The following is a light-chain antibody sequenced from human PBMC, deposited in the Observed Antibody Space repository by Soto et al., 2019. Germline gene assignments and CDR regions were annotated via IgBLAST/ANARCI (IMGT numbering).Light chain of an antibody. J-gene: IGKJ1*01. V-gene: IGKV3-20*01. CDR1: QSVTSNY. CDR3: QQYGNSPPT. Sequence: ETVLTQSPGTPALSRGERATLSCRASQSVTSNYLAWYQQKPGQAPGLLIYDTSTRASGVPDRFSGSGSGTEFTLTISRLEPEDFAVYYCQQYGNSPPTFGQGSKVDIK. CDR2: DTS.